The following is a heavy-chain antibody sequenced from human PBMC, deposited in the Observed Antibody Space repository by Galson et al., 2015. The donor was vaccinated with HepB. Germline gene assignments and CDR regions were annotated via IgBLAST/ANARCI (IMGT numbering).Heavy chain of an antibody. CDR1: GGTFSSYA. CDR2: IIPIFGTA. Sequence: QSGAEVKKPGESLKVSCKASGGTFSSYAISWVRQAPGQGLEWMGGIIPIFGTANYAQKFQGRVTITADESTSTAYMELSSLRSEDTAVYYCATGEAAREYYYYGMDVWGQGTTVTVSS. CDR3: ATGEAAREYYYYGMDV. V-gene: IGHV1-69*01. D-gene: IGHD6-6*01. J-gene: IGHJ6*02.